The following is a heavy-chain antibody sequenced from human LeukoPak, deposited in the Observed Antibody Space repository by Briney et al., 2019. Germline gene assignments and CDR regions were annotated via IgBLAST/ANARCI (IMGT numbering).Heavy chain of an antibody. Sequence: SGGSLRLSCAASGFAFSDYYMSWIRQAPGKGLEWVSYISSSGSTIYYADSVKGRFTISRDNAKNSLYLQMNSLRDEDTAVYYCARDLVGGRGYFDYWGQGTLVTVSS. CDR1: GFAFSDYY. J-gene: IGHJ4*02. CDR3: ARDLVGGRGYFDY. CDR2: ISSSGSTI. V-gene: IGHV3-11*01. D-gene: IGHD2-15*01.